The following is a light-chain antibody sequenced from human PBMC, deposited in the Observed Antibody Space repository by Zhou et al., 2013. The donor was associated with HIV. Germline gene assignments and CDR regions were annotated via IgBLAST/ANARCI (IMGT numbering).Light chain of an antibody. CDR1: QGISSA. Sequence: IQLTQSPSSLSASVGTTVTITCRASQGISSALAWYQQKPGKTPRLLVYDASHLKSGVPSRFRGSGSGTEFTLTISNLQPEDFATYYCRQDYNNPRTFGQGTRVEIK. CDR2: DAS. J-gene: IGKJ1*01. CDR3: RQDYNNPRT. V-gene: IGKV1D-13*01.